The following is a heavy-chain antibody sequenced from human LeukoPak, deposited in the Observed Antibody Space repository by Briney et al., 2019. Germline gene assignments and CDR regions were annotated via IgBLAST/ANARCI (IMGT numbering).Heavy chain of an antibody. V-gene: IGHV7-4-1*02. CDR2: IDTTTGNP. CDR1: GYPFSAHF. Sequence: ASVTVSCKASGYPFSAHFLNWVRQAPGQGLEWMGNIDTTTGNPRYAQDFTGRFVFSLDTSVGTAYLQITSLKADDTAAYYCVRGTPTPGMDYWGQGTQVTVSS. D-gene: IGHD3-10*01. J-gene: IGHJ4*02. CDR3: VRGTPTPGMDY.